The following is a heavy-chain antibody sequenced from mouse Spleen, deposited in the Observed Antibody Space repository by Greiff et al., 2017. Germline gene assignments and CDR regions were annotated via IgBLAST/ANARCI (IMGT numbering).Heavy chain of an antibody. Sequence: VKLMESGAELARPGASVKLSCKASGYTFTSYGISWVKQRTGQGLEWIGEIYPRSGNTYYNEKFKGKATLTADKSSSTAYMELRSLTSEDSAVYFCAKVHPHWYFDVWGAGTTVTVSS. CDR1: GYTFTSYG. D-gene: IGHD5-1*01. V-gene: IGHV1-81*01. J-gene: IGHJ1*01. CDR2: IYPRSGNT. CDR3: AKVHPHWYFDV.